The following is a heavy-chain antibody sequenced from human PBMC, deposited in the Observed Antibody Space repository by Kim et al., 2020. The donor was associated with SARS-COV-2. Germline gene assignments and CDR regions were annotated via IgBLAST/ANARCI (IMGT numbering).Heavy chain of an antibody. J-gene: IGHJ4*02. V-gene: IGHV3-49*03. Sequence: GGSLRLSCTASGFTFGDYAMSWFRQAPGKGLEWVGFIRSKAYGGTTEYAASVKGRFTISRDDSKSIAYLQMNSLKTEDTAVYYCTRRGRAYYYDSSARFDYWGQGTLVTVSS. CDR2: IRSKAYGGTT. D-gene: IGHD3-22*01. CDR3: TRRGRAYYYDSSARFDY. CDR1: GFTFGDYA.